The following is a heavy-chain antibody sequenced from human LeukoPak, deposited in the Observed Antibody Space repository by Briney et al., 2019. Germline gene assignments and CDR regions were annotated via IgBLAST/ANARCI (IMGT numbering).Heavy chain of an antibody. CDR1: GYSISSGYY. CDR3: ASLIYDPVRTLDY. CDR2: IYHSGST. V-gene: IGHV4-38-2*02. J-gene: IGHJ4*02. D-gene: IGHD3-3*01. Sequence: PSETLSLTCTVSGYSISSGYYWGWIRQPPGKGLEWIGSIYHSGSTYYNPSLKSRVTISVDTSKNQFSLKLSSVTAADTAVYYCASLIYDPVRTLDYWGQGTLVTVSS.